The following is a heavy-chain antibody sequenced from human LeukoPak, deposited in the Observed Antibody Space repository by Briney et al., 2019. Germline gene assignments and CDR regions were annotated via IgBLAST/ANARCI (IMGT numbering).Heavy chain of an antibody. CDR2: IYYSGST. CDR1: GGSISSGGYY. Sequence: SETLSLTCTVSGGSISSGGYYWSWIRQHAGKGLEWIGYIYYSGSTYYNPSLKSRVTISVDTSENHFSLKLSSVTAADTAVYYCARERYCSGGTCYHLFDYWGQGILVTVSS. CDR3: ARERYCSGGTCYHLFDY. D-gene: IGHD2-15*01. J-gene: IGHJ4*02. V-gene: IGHV4-31*03.